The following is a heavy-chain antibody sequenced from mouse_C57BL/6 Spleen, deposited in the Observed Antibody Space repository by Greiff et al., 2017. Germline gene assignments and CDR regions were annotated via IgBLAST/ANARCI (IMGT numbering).Heavy chain of an antibody. D-gene: IGHD4-1*01. J-gene: IGHJ1*03. CDR1: GYTFTSYW. Sequence: VQLQQSGAELVMPGASVKLSCKASGYTFTSYWMHWVKQRPGQGLEWIGEIDPSDSYPNYNQKFKGKSTLTVDKSSSTAYMQLSSLTSEDSAVYYCARRLGTGYWYFDVWGTGTTVTVSS. CDR3: ARRLGTGYWYFDV. V-gene: IGHV1-69*01. CDR2: IDPSDSYP.